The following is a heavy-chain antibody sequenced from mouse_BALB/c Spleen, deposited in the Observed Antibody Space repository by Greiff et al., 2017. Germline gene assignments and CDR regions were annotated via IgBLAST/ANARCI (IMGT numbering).Heavy chain of an antibody. D-gene: IGHD2-10*02. CDR3: ANQCGNYGYYALDY. Sequence: EVKLVESGGDLVKPGGSLKLSCAASGFTFSSYALSWVRQTPDKRLEWVATSSSGGSYTYYTDSVKGRFTITRDNSKNTLYLQMSSLKSEDTAMYYAANQCGNYGYYALDYWGQGTSVTVSS. CDR1: GFTFSSYA. CDR2: SSSGGSYT. V-gene: IGHV5-6*01. J-gene: IGHJ4*01.